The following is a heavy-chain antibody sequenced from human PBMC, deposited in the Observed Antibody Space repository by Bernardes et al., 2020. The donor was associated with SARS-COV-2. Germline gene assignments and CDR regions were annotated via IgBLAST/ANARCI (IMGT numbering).Heavy chain of an antibody. Sequence: GGSLRLSCAASGFTFSSYSMNWVRQAPGKGLEWVSSISSSSSYIYYADSVKGRFTISRDNAKNSLYLQMNSLRAEDTAVYYCARDPDIRMKKYYYYYMDVWGKGTTVTVSS. V-gene: IGHV3-21*01. CDR3: ARDPDIRMKKYYYYYMDV. CDR2: ISSSSSYI. D-gene: IGHD5-12*01. J-gene: IGHJ6*03. CDR1: GFTFSSYS.